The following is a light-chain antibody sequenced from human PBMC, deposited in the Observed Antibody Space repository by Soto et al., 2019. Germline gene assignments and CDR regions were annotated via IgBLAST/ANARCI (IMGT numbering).Light chain of an antibody. CDR1: QSVGSS. CDR3: QQRGTWPTA. J-gene: IGKJ3*01. Sequence: EIVLTQAPATLSLSPGERATLSCRASQSVGSSLGWYQQKPGQAPRLLIYDASSRATGIPARVSGRGAGTDFTLTIGSLEAEDFAVDSCQQRGTWPTAFGPGTIVEI. CDR2: DAS. V-gene: IGKV3-11*01.